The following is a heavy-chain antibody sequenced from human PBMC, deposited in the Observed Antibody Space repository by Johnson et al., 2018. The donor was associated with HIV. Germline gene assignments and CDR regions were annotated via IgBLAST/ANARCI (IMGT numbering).Heavy chain of an antibody. CDR1: GFTFSSYG. D-gene: IGHD3-10*01. V-gene: IGHV3-NL1*01. Sequence: VQLVESGGGVVQPGRSLRLSCAASGFTFSSYGMHWVRQAPGKGLEWVSGISGSGGSTYYADSVKGRFTISRDNAKNSLYLQMNNLGPEDTAVYYCAKAELIRFGELNDGFDIWGQGTMVTVSS. CDR3: AKAELIRFGELNDGFDI. CDR2: ISGSGGST. J-gene: IGHJ3*02.